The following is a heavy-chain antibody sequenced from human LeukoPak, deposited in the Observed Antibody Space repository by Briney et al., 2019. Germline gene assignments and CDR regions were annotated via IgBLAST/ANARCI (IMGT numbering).Heavy chain of an antibody. CDR1: GFTLSNNY. D-gene: IGHD2-21*01. CDR3: ARDPPAVAANAYC. CDR2: IYSGGAT. Sequence: PGRSLSLSCTASGFTLSNNYMRWVRQAPGKGLEWVSLIYSGGATFYADAVKGRFTISRDRSKNTPYLQLNSLRAEDTAVYYCARDPPAVAANAYCWGQGTLVTVSS. J-gene: IGHJ4*02. V-gene: IGHV3-66*01.